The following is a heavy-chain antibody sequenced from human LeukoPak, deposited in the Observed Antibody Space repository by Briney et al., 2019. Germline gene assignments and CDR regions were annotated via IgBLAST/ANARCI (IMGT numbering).Heavy chain of an antibody. CDR2: ISGDGGST. J-gene: IGHJ1*01. Sequence: GGSLRLSCAASGFTYDDYAMHWVRQAPGKGLEWVSLISGDGGSTYYGDSVKGRFTISRDNSKNSLYLQMNGLGTEDTALYYCAKDSSGYYYVFQHWGQGNLVTVSS. CDR1: GFTYDDYA. CDR3: AKDSSGYYYVFQH. V-gene: IGHV3-43*02. D-gene: IGHD3-22*01.